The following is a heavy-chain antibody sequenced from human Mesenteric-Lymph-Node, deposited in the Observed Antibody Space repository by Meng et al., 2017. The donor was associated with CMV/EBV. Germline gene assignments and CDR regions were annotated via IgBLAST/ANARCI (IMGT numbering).Heavy chain of an antibody. Sequence: SGYTFTSYYMHWVRQAPGQGLEWMGIINPSGGSTSYAQKFQGRVTMTRDTSTSTVYMELSSLRSEDTAVYYCARDSAVVPAAMDYFDYWGQGTLVTVSS. CDR3: ARDSAVVPAAMDYFDY. J-gene: IGHJ4*02. CDR1: GYTFTSYY. CDR2: INPSGGST. V-gene: IGHV1-46*01. D-gene: IGHD2-2*01.